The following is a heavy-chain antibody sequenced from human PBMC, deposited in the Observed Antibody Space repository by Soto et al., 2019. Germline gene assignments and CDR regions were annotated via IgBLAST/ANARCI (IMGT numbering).Heavy chain of an antibody. CDR3: ATNNWHENWFDP. D-gene: IGHD1-1*01. V-gene: IGHV1-3*01. CDR1: GYTFTSYA. Sequence: QVQLVQSGAEVKKPGASVKVSCKASGYTFTSYAMHWVRQAPGQRLEWMRWINAGNGNTKYSQKLQGRVTITRDTSASTAYMELSSLRSEDTAVYYCATNNWHENWFDPGGQGTLVTVSS. J-gene: IGHJ5*02. CDR2: INAGNGNT.